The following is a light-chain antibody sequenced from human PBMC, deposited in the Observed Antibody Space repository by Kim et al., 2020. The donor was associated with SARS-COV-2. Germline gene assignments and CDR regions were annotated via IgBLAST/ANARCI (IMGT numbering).Light chain of an antibody. V-gene: IGLV3-1*01. CDR1: KLGDKY. Sequence: SVSPGQTASITCSGNKLGDKYACWYQQKPGQSPVLVIYQDSRRPSGSPERFSGSNSGNTATLTISGTQAIDEADYYCQAWDSSTVVFGGGTQLTVL. CDR2: QDS. CDR3: QAWDSSTVV. J-gene: IGLJ2*01.